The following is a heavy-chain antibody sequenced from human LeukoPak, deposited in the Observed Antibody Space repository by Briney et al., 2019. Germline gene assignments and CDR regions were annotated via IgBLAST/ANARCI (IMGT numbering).Heavy chain of an antibody. Sequence: GGSLRLSCAASGFTFSTYGMHWVRQAPGKGLEWVAVLWSDGGDKYYADSVKGRFTISRDNSKNTLYLQMNSLRAEDTAVYYCATKDSSGYIDAFDIWGQGTMVTVSS. CDR1: GFTFSTYG. D-gene: IGHD3-22*01. J-gene: IGHJ3*02. CDR3: ATKDSSGYIDAFDI. CDR2: LWSDGGDK. V-gene: IGHV3-33*01.